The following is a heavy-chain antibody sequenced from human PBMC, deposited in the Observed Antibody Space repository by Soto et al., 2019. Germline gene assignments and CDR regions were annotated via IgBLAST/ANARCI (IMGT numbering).Heavy chain of an antibody. V-gene: IGHV4-31*03. CDR2: IYSSGNT. D-gene: IGHD5-12*01. CDR1: GGSINSGGYY. CDR3: ARDRATSWFDP. J-gene: IGHJ5*02. Sequence: QVQLQESGPGLVKPSQTLSLTCTVSGGSINSGGYYWTWIRQYPGKGLEWIGYIYSSGNTDYNPSLKSRVNISVDTSKNQFSLKLSSVTAADTAVYYCARDRATSWFDPWGQGTLVTVSS.